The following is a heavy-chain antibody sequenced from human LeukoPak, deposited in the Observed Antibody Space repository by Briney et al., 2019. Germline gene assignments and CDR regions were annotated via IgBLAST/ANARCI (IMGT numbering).Heavy chain of an antibody. CDR2: INHSGST. V-gene: IGHV4-34*01. D-gene: IGHD4-17*01. Sequence: SETLSLTCAVYGGSFSGYYWSWIRQPPGKGLEWIGEINHSGSTNYNPSLKSRVTISVDTSKNQFSLKLSSVTAADTAVYYCARGSADVNGDYAFFWGQGTLVTVSS. CDR3: ARGSADVNGDYAFF. CDR1: GGSFSGYY. J-gene: IGHJ4*02.